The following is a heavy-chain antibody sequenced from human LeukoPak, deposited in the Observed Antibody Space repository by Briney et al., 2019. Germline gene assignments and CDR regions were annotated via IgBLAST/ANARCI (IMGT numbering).Heavy chain of an antibody. CDR3: ARYFSSSWARWFDP. CDR2: ISAYNGNT. Sequence: ASVKVSCKASGYTFTSYGISWVRQAPGQGLECMGWISAYNGNTNYAQKLQGRVTMTTDTSTSTAYMELRSLRSDDTAVYYCARYFSSSWARWFDPWGQGTLVTVSS. D-gene: IGHD6-13*01. J-gene: IGHJ5*02. V-gene: IGHV1-18*01. CDR1: GYTFTSYG.